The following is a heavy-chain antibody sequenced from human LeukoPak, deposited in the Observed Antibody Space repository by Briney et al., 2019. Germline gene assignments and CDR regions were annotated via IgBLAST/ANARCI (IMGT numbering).Heavy chain of an antibody. Sequence: AASVKVSCKASGYTFTSYGISWVRQAPGQGLEWMGWTSAYNGNTNYAQKLQGRVTMTTDTSTSTAYMELRSLRSDDTAVYYCARTDSGYGLDAFDIWGQGTMVTVSS. CDR2: TSAYNGNT. CDR3: ARTDSGYGLDAFDI. V-gene: IGHV1-18*01. J-gene: IGHJ3*02. D-gene: IGHD5-12*01. CDR1: GYTFTSYG.